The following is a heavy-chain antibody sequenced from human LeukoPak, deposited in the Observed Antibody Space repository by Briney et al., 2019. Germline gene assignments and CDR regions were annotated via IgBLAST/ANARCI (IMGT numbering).Heavy chain of an antibody. J-gene: IGHJ5*02. Sequence: WVTVSFTCSAGTFTIYPVSWVRQAPAQGLAWMGGIIHIFGTANDAQKFQGRVTINADAVTNTAYMDLSSQRSGDTGMNDWAREEYGRCFDPWGQGTLVTVSS. D-gene: IGHD2-8*02. V-gene: IGHV1-69*01. CDR2: IIHIFGTA. CDR1: AGTFTIYP. CDR3: AREEYGRCFDP.